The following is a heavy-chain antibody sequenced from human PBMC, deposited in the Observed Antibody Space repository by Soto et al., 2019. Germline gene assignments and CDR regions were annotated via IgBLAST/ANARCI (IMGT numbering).Heavy chain of an antibody. CDR2: INAGNGNT. CDR3: AREETPHPDYYDDGMDV. J-gene: IGHJ6*02. V-gene: IGHV1-3*01. CDR1: GYTFTSYA. Sequence: QVQLVQSGAEVKKPGASVKVSCKASGYTFTSYAMHWVRQAPGQRLEWMGWINAGNGNTKYSQKFQGRVTITRDTSASTAYMELSSLRSEDTAVYYCAREETPHPDYYDDGMDVWGQGTTVTVSS.